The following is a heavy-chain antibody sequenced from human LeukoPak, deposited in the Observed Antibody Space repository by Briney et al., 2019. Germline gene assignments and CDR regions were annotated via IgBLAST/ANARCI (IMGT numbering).Heavy chain of an antibody. Sequence: GASLRLSCAASGFTFDDYAMHWVRQAPGKGLEWVSGISWNSGSIGYADSVKGRFTISRDNAKNSLYLQMNSLRAEDTAVYYCARDPHGELWSLAGDYWGQGTLVTVSS. D-gene: IGHD5-18*01. CDR3: ARDPHGELWSLAGDY. CDR1: GFTFDDYA. V-gene: IGHV3-9*01. J-gene: IGHJ4*02. CDR2: ISWNSGSI.